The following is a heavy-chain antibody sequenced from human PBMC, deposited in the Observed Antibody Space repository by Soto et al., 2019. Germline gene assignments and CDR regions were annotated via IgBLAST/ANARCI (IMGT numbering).Heavy chain of an antibody. D-gene: IGHD3-10*01. CDR3: ARRFASGYYYYMDV. Sequence: GGSLRLSCAASGFTFSGYHMNWVRQAPGKGQEWVSYISSSSNTIYYADSVKGRFTISRDNAKNSLYLQMSSLRAEDTVVYYCARRFASGYYYYMDVWGKGTTVTVSS. CDR2: ISSSSNTI. V-gene: IGHV3-48*01. J-gene: IGHJ6*03. CDR1: GFTFSGYH.